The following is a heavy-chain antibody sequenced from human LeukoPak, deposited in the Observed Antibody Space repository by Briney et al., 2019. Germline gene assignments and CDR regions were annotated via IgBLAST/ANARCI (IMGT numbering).Heavy chain of an antibody. V-gene: IGHV4-59*01. Sequence: SETLSLTCTVSGGSISSYYWSWTRRPPGKGLEWIGYIYYSGSTNYNPSLKSRVTISVDTSKNQFSLKLSSVTAADTAVYYCARVPTYYGGNLFDYWGQGTLVTVSS. J-gene: IGHJ4*02. CDR3: ARVPTYYGGNLFDY. CDR2: IYYSGST. CDR1: GGSISSYY. D-gene: IGHD4-23*01.